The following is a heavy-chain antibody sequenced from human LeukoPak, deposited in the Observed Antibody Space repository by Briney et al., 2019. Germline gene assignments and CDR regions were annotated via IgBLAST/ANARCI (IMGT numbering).Heavy chain of an antibody. CDR2: ITNGAAGT. Sequence: GGSLRLSCAASGFTFSSYGMHWVRQAPGKGLEWVSTITNGAAGTFYADSVKGRFTISGDNSRNTVYLQMNSLRAEDTAVYYCAKAVESGGLFDSWGQGTLVTVSS. CDR1: GFTFSSYG. CDR3: AKAVESGGLFDS. D-gene: IGHD4-23*01. V-gene: IGHV3-23*01. J-gene: IGHJ4*02.